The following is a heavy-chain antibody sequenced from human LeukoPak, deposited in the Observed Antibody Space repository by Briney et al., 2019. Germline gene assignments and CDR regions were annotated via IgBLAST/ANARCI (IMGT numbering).Heavy chain of an antibody. V-gene: IGHV3-66*02. CDR3: TRGPGSTWYSDY. CDR1: GFTFSSYW. D-gene: IGHD6-13*01. Sequence: PGGSLRLSCSASGFTFSSYWMSWVRQAPGKGLEWVSIIYSGGDTYYADSVKGRFTISRDNSKNTLYLQMNSLRAEDTAVYYCTRGPGSTWYSDYWGQGTLVTVSS. CDR2: IYSGGDT. J-gene: IGHJ4*02.